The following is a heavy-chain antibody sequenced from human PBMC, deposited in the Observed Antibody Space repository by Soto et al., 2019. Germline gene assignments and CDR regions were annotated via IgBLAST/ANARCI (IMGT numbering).Heavy chain of an antibody. CDR3: ARRGTEPEDNVLLWFGESGGYMDV. CDR2: IYYSGST. D-gene: IGHD3-10*01. V-gene: IGHV4-31*03. Sequence: SETLSLTCTVFGGSISSGGYYWSWIRQHPGKGLEWIGYIYYSGSTYYNPSLKSRVTISVDTSKNQFSLKLSSVTAADTAVYYCARRGTEPEDNVLLWFGESGGYMDVWGQGTTVTAP. J-gene: IGHJ6*02. CDR1: GGSISSGGYY.